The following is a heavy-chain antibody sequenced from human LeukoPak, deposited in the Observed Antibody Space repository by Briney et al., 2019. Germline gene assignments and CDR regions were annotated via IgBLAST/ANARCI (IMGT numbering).Heavy chain of an antibody. CDR2: ISGSGVT. CDR1: GFTFSSYA. Sequence: GGSLRLSCAASGFTFSSYAMSWVRQAPGKGLEWVSGISGSGVTYFADSVKGRFTISRDNSREMLYLQMNSLRVEDTAVYYCAKDPNGDYVGAFDSWGQGTMVTVSS. V-gene: IGHV3-23*01. CDR3: AKDPNGDYVGAFDS. J-gene: IGHJ3*02. D-gene: IGHD4-17*01.